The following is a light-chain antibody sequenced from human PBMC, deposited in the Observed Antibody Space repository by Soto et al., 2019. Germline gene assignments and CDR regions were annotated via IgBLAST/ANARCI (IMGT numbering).Light chain of an antibody. Sequence: DSQMTQSPSSLSSSVRDRVTITYRARMSICLYLKWSQQTPGNPPKLLIYAASSLQSGVPSRFRGSGSGTDFTLTISSLQSEDFAYYYYQQSYCTPRPFGQGPKLDIK. CDR2: AAS. CDR3: QQSYCTPRP. V-gene: IGKV1-39*01. CDR1: MSICLY. J-gene: IGKJ1*01.